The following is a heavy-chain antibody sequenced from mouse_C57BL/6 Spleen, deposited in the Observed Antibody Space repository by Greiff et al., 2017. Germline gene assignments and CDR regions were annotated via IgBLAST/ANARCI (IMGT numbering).Heavy chain of an antibody. V-gene: IGHV1-64*01. CDR3: ARGDYDGGFAY. CDR2: IHPNSGST. D-gene: IGHD2-4*01. J-gene: IGHJ3*01. CDR1: GYTFTSYW. Sequence: QVQLQQPGAELVKPGASVKLSCKASGYTFTSYWMHWVKQRPGQGLEWIGMIHPNSGSTNYNEKFKSKATLTVDKSSSTAYLQLSSLTSEDSAVYYCARGDYDGGFAYWGQGTLVTVSA.